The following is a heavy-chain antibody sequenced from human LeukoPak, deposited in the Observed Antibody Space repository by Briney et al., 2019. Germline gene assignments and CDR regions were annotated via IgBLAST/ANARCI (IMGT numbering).Heavy chain of an antibody. D-gene: IGHD3-10*01. V-gene: IGHV4-31*03. CDR3: ARDLLDDGQGIRGEWFDP. Sequence: SQTLSLTCTVSGGSISSGGYYWSWIRQHPGKGLEWIGYIYYSGSTYYNPSLKSRVTISVDTSKNQFSLKLSPVTAADTAVYYCARDLLDDGQGIRGEWFDPWGQGTLVTVSS. CDR2: IYYSGST. J-gene: IGHJ5*02. CDR1: GGSISSGGYY.